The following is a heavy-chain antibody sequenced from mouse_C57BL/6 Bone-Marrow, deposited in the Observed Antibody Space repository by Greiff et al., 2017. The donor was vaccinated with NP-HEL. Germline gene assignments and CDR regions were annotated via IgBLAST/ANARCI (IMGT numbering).Heavy chain of an antibody. CDR3: ARRITAVVATGDD. CDR2: INPYNGGT. CDR1: GYTFTDYY. Sequence: EVQLQQSGPVLVKPGASVKMSCKASGYTFTDYYMNWVKQSHGKSLEWIGVINPYNGGTSYNQKFKGKATLTVDKSSSTAYMELNSLTSEDSAGYYCARRITAVVATGDDWGQGTSVTVAS. J-gene: IGHJ4*01. V-gene: IGHV1-19*01. D-gene: IGHD1-1*01.